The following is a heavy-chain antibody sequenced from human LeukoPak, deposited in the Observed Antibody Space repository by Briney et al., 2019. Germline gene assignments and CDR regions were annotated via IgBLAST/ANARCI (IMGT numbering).Heavy chain of an antibody. Sequence: KPSETLSLTCTVSGASISSFYWSWIRQPPGKGPEWIGYIYYTGSTNCNPSLKSRVTISLDTSKNQFSLKLSSVTAADTAVYYCARGKDWFDPWGQGTLVTVSS. CDR2: IYYTGST. V-gene: IGHV4-59*01. CDR3: ARGKDWFDP. J-gene: IGHJ5*02. CDR1: GASISSFY.